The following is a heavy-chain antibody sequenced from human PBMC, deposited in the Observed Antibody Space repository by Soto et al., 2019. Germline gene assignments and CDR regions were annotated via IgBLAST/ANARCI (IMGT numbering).Heavy chain of an antibody. CDR1: GFTFSSYS. V-gene: IGHV3-21*01. D-gene: IGHD3-10*01. CDR3: ARDPGVRGGGWFDP. CDR2: ISSSSSYI. J-gene: IGHJ5*02. Sequence: EVQLVESGGGLVKPGGSLRLSCAASGFTFSSYSMNWVRQAPGNGLEWVSSISSSSSYIYYADSVKGRFTISRDNAKNSLYLQMNSLRAEDTAVYYCARDPGVRGGGWFDPWGQGTLVTVSS.